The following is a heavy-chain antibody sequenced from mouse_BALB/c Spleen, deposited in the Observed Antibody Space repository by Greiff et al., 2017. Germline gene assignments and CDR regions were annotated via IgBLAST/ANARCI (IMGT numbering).Heavy chain of an antibody. D-gene: IGHD2-10*01. J-gene: IGHJ3*01. Sequence: VQLQQSGAELVRPGTSVTVSCKASGYDFTNYLIEWVKQRPGQGLEWIGVINPGSGGTNYNETFKGKATLTADKSSSTAYMQLSSLTSDDSAVYFGARSYQAWFAYWGQGTLVTVSA. CDR2: INPGSGGT. CDR3: ARSYQAWFAY. CDR1: GYDFTNYL. V-gene: IGHV1-54*01.